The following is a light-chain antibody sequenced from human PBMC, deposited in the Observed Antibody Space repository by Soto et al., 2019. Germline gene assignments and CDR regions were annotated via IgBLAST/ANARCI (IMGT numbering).Light chain of an antibody. V-gene: IGLV2-14*01. CDR1: SGDVGAYNY. CDR2: GVN. Sequence: QAVVTQPASVSGSPGQSITISCTGTSGDVGAYNYVSWYQQHPGKAPRLMIYGVNNRPSGVSSRFSGSKSGNTASLAISGLQAEDEADYYCSSYVSSSTVVFGGGTKLTVL. CDR3: SSYVSSSTVV. J-gene: IGLJ3*02.